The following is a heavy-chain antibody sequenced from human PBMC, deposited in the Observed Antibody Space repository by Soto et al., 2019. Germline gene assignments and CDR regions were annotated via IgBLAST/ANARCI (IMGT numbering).Heavy chain of an antibody. CDR3: ARADSTMAFPYY. V-gene: IGHV4-30-4*01. Sequence: TLSLTCTVSGGSISSGDYYWTCIRQTPGRGLEYIGYINYSESTYYNPSLQSRFTISIDTSKNQFSLKLSSVTAADTAVYYCARADSTMAFPYYWGQGTLVTVSS. CDR1: GGSISSGDYY. J-gene: IGHJ4*02. D-gene: IGHD3-10*01. CDR2: INYSEST.